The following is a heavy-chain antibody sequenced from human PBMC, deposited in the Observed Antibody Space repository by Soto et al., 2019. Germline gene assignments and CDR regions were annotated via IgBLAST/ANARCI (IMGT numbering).Heavy chain of an antibody. V-gene: IGHV2-5*02. CDR3: AHKARLFDWSNAFDI. Sequence: QITLKESGPTLVKPTQTLTLTCTFSGFSLSTSGVGVGWIRQPPGKAMEWLALIYWDDDKRYSPSLKSRLTINKDTPKNQVVLTMTNMDPVDTATYYCAHKARLFDWSNAFDIWGQGTMVTVSS. CDR2: IYWDDDK. J-gene: IGHJ3*02. D-gene: IGHD3-9*01. CDR1: GFSLSTSGVG.